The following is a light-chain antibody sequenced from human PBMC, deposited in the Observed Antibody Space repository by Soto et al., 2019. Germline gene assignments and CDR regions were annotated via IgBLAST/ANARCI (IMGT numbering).Light chain of an antibody. CDR1: QTISSW. V-gene: IGKV1-5*01. Sequence: DIQMTQSPSTLSASVGDRVTITCRASQTISSWLAWYQQKPGKAPKFLIYDASSLESGVPSRFSGSGSGTQFTLTISSLQADDFASYYCQQYSSYPWTFGQGTKLEIK. J-gene: IGKJ2*02. CDR2: DAS. CDR3: QQYSSYPWT.